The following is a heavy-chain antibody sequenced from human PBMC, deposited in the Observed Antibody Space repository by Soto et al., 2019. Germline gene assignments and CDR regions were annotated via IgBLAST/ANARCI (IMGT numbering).Heavy chain of an antibody. J-gene: IGHJ5*02. D-gene: IGHD2-15*01. Sequence: PGGSLRLSCAASGFTFSSYWMHWVRQAPGKGLVWVSRINSDGSSTSYADSVKGRFTNSRDNAKNTLYLQMNSLRAEDTAVYYCARGGLYCSGGSCYRARWFDPWGQGTLVTVSS. CDR2: INSDGSST. CDR3: ARGGLYCSGGSCYRARWFDP. V-gene: IGHV3-74*01. CDR1: GFTFSSYW.